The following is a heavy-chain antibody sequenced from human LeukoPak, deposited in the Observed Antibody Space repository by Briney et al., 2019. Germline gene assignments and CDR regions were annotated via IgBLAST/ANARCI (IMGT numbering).Heavy chain of an antibody. Sequence: GGSLELSCAASGFTFSSYGMHWVRQAPGKGLAWVAFIRYDGSNKYYADSVKGRFTISRDNSKNTLYLQMNSLRAEDTAVYYCAKEILEDYGDYDAFDIWGQGTMVTVSS. V-gene: IGHV3-30*02. CDR1: GFTFSSYG. CDR2: IRYDGSNK. CDR3: AKEILEDYGDYDAFDI. J-gene: IGHJ3*02. D-gene: IGHD4-17*01.